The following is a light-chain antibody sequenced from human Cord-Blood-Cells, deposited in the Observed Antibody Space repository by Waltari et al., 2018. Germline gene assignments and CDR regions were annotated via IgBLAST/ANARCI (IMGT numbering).Light chain of an antibody. J-gene: IGKJ1*01. Sequence: DIQMTQSPSSLSASVGDRVTITCRASQSISSYLNWYQQKPGKAPKLLIYAASSLQSGAPSRFSVSGSGTDFTLTISSLQPEDFATYYCQQSYSTPTFGQGTKVEIK. CDR3: QQSYSTPT. CDR2: AAS. V-gene: IGKV1-39*01. CDR1: QSISSY.